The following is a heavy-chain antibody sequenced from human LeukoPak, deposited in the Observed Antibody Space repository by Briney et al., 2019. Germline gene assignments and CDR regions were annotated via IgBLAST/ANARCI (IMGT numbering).Heavy chain of an antibody. CDR2: IYSGDRT. CDR1: GFSVSSNY. J-gene: IGHJ4*02. D-gene: IGHD1-26*01. Sequence: GGSLRLSCAVSGFSVSSNYMSWVRQAPGKGLEWASVIYSGDRTYYADSVKGRFTITRDNSKNTLYLQMNSLRVEDTAVYFCVREYSGSYFAYWGQGTLVTVSS. V-gene: IGHV3-53*01. CDR3: VREYSGSYFAY.